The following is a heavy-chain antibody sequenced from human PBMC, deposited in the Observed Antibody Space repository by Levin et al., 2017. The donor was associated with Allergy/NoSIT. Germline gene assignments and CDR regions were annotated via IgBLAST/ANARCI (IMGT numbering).Heavy chain of an antibody. J-gene: IGHJ3*02. D-gene: IGHD6-19*01. CDR2: ISSDGRKK. V-gene: IGHV3-30*18. Sequence: GGSLRLSCAASGFTFSSYGMHWVRQPPGKGLEWVAVISSDGRKKFYTDSVKGRFTTSRDNSKNTLDLQMNSLRAEDTAVYYCAKDVYGSGWYPPGKDAFEMWGQGTKVSVSS. CDR3: AKDVYGSGWYPPGKDAFEM. CDR1: GFTFSSYG.